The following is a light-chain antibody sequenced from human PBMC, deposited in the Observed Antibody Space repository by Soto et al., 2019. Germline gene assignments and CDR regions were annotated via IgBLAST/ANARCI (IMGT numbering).Light chain of an antibody. CDR3: RSFTGTSYV. Sequence: QSALTQPASVSGSPGQSITISCTGASSDVGGNNYVSWYQQYPGKAPKLMVCDVSNRPSGVSNRVSGPNSGNTASLTISGLQAEDEAGYDCRSFTGTSYVFGPGTKVTVL. CDR1: SSDVGGNNY. CDR2: DVS. J-gene: IGLJ1*01. V-gene: IGLV2-14*01.